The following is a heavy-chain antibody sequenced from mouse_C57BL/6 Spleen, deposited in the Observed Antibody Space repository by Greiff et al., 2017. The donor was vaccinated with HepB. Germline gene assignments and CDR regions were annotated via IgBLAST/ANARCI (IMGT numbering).Heavy chain of an antibody. CDR1: GYTFTDYY. J-gene: IGHJ3*01. CDR3: ARSETIYYGNYPSY. D-gene: IGHD2-1*01. CDR2: IYPGSGNT. Sequence: QVHVKQSGAELVRPGASVKLSCKASGYTFTDYYINWVKQRPGQGLEWLARIYPGSGNTYYNEKFKGKATLTAEKSSSTAYMQLSSLTSEDSAVYFCARSETIYYGNYPSYWGQGTLVTVSA. V-gene: IGHV1-76*01.